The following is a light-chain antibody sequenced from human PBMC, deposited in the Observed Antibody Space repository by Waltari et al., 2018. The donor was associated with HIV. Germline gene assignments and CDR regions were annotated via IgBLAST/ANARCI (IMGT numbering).Light chain of an antibody. CDR1: QSVSRNY. CDR2: GAS. Sequence: EIVLTQSPGTLSLSPGERATPSCRASQSVSRNYLAWYEQKYGQAPRLLIYGASSRATGIPDRFSGSGSGTDFTLTISSLEPEDFAVYYCHHYSSSPITFGQGTRLEIK. J-gene: IGKJ5*01. CDR3: HHYSSSPIT. V-gene: IGKV3-20*01.